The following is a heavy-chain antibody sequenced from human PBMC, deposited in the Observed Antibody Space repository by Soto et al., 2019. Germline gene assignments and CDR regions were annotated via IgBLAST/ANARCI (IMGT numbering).Heavy chain of an antibody. CDR3: AHVYGGYDNFDY. CDR1: GFSLSTSGVG. CDR2: IYWDDDK. D-gene: IGHD5-12*01. V-gene: IGHV2-5*02. Sequence: QITLKESGPTLVKPTQTLTLTCTFSGFSLSTSGVGVGWIRQPPGKDLEWLALIYWDDDKRYSPSLKSRLTITKDTSKNQVVLTMTNMDPVDTATYYCAHVYGGYDNFDYWGQGTLVTGSS. J-gene: IGHJ4*02.